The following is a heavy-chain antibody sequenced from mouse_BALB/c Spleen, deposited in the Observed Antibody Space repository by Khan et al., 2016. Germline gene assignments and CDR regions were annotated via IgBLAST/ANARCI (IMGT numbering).Heavy chain of an antibody. Sequence: VQLQQSGAELVKPGASVKLSCTASGFNIKDTYMHWVKQRPEQGLEWIGRIDPANVNTKYDPKFQGKATITADTSSNTAYLQLSRLTSEDTAVYYCTREGYYPYWGQGTTLTVSS. CDR1: GFNIKDTY. J-gene: IGHJ2*01. D-gene: IGHD2-3*01. V-gene: IGHV14-3*02. CDR3: TREGYYPY. CDR2: IDPANVNT.